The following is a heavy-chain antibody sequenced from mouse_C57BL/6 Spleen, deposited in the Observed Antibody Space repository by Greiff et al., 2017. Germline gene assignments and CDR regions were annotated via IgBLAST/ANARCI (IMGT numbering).Heavy chain of an antibody. CDR3: ARRELRLNYFDY. Sequence: QVQLQQSGAELVKPGASVKISCKASGYAFSSYWMNWVKQRPGKGLEWIGQIYPGDGDTNYNGKFKGKATLTADKSSSTAYMQLSSLTSEDSAVYFCARRELRLNYFDYWGQGTTLTVSS. J-gene: IGHJ2*01. CDR1: GYAFSSYW. D-gene: IGHD3-2*02. V-gene: IGHV1-80*01. CDR2: IYPGDGDT.